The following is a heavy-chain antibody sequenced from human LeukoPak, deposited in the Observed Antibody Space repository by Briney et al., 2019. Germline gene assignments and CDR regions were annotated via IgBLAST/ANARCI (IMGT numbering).Heavy chain of an antibody. V-gene: IGHV4-59*01. CDR1: RGSISRYF. CDR3: ARGGSSWSFDY. J-gene: IGHJ4*02. CDR2: IYYSGST. Sequence: SETLSLTRTVSRGSISRYFWSWIRQPPGKGLEGLGYIYYSGSTNYNPSLKSRVTISVDTSKNHFSVKLSSVAAADTAVYYCARGGSSWSFDYWGQGTLVTVSS. D-gene: IGHD6-13*01.